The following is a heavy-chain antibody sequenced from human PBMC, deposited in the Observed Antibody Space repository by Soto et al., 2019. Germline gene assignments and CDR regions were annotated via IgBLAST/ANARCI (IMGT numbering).Heavy chain of an antibody. V-gene: IGHV1-69*02. J-gene: IGHJ4*02. CDR2: IIPILGIA. Sequence: QVQLVQSGAEVKKPGSSVKVSCKASGGTFSSYTISWVRQAPGQGLEWMGRIIPILGIANYAQKFQGRVTITADKSTSTAYMELSSLRSEDTAVYSCARVGVTTVTGSWGQGTLVTVSS. CDR3: ARVGVTTVTGS. CDR1: GGTFSSYT. D-gene: IGHD4-4*01.